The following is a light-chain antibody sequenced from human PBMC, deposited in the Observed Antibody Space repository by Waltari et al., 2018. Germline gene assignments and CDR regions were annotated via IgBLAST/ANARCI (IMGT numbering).Light chain of an antibody. J-gene: IGLJ7*02. V-gene: IGLV3-21*01. Sequence: SYDLTQPPSVSVSPGQTARITCGGDKFGNKKVQWYQQQPPQAPVLVIYYDGERPSGIPERFSASKSGNSATLTISGVEAGDEADYYCQVWDSSSDQQVLFGRGTRLTAL. CDR3: QVWDSSSDQQVL. CDR1: KFGNKK. CDR2: YDG.